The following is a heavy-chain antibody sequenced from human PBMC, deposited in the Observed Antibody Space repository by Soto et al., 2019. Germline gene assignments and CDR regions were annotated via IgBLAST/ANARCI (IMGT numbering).Heavy chain of an antibody. Sequence: QVQLVQSGAEVKKPGSSVKFSCKASGGTFSSYTISWVRQAPGQGLEWMGRILPILGIAHYAQTFQGRVTITADKSTSTDYMELSSLISDDTAVYYCARRLPDMTKLDYWGQGTLVTGSS. D-gene: IGHD4-17*01. CDR3: ARRLPDMTKLDY. CDR2: ILPILGIA. CDR1: GGTFSSYT. J-gene: IGHJ4*02. V-gene: IGHV1-69*02.